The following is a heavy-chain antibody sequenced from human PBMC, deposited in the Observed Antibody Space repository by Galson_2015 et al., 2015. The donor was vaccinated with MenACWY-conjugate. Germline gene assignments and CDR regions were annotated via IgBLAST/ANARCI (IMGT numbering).Heavy chain of an antibody. J-gene: IGHJ5*02. D-gene: IGHD3-3*01. CDR2: IWSDGNKK. CDR1: GFTLSSYG. Sequence: SLRLSCAASGFTLSSYGMHWVRQSPGKGLEWVALIWSDGNKKSYADSVRGRFNISRDNSKNTLYLRMNNLRADDTAVYYCARDRGLEWLHSNWVYPWGQGSLVTASS. V-gene: IGHV3-33*01. CDR3: ARDRGLEWLHSNWVYP.